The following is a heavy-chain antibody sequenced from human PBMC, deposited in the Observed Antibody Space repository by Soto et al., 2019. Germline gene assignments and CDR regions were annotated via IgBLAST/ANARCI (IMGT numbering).Heavy chain of an antibody. CDR2: IYYSGST. D-gene: IGHD2-2*02. V-gene: IGHV4-31*03. J-gene: IGHJ4*02. CDR3: AGYCSSTSCYTGTDY. CDR1: GGSISSGGYY. Sequence: SETLSLTCTVSGGSISSGGYYWSWIRQHPGKGLEWIGYIYYSGSTYYNPSLKSRVTISVDTSKNQFSLKLSSVTAADTAVYYCAGYCSSTSCYTGTDYWGQGTLVTVSS.